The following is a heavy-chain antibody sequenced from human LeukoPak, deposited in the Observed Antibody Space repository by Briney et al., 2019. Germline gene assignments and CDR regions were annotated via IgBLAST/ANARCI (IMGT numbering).Heavy chain of an antibody. Sequence: SVKVSCKASGYTFTSYGISWVRQAPGQGLEWMGWISACNGNTNYAQKLQGRVTTTTDTYTSKAYMELRSLRSDDTAVYYCARIGYCSGGSCYKDYYYYYYGMDVWGQGTTDNVSS. CDR3: ARIGYCSGGSCYKDYYYYYYGMDV. V-gene: IGHV1-18*01. D-gene: IGHD2-15*01. CDR2: ISACNGNT. J-gene: IGHJ6*02. CDR1: GYTFTSYG.